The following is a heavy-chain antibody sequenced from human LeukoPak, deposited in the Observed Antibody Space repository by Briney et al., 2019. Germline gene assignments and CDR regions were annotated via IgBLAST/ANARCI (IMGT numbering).Heavy chain of an antibody. D-gene: IGHD6-13*01. Sequence: PSETLSLTCTVSGGSIISDDYYWAWIRQPLGKGLEWIGSVYYRGTPYYSASLKSRVTISIDTSKSQFFLKVNSVTAADTAVYYCARSGGYTDYFDYWGQGTLVTVSS. J-gene: IGHJ4*02. V-gene: IGHV4-39*07. CDR1: GGSIISDDYY. CDR3: ARSGGYTDYFDY. CDR2: VYYRGTP.